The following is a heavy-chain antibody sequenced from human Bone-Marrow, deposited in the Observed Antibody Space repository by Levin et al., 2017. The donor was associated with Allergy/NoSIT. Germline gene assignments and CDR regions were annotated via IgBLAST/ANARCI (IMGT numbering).Heavy chain of an antibody. V-gene: IGHV4-59*01. J-gene: IGHJ4*02. D-gene: IGHD6-13*01. CDR3: ARRAAGPGTPYDY. CDR1: GAPFTGFY. Sequence: SETLSLTCTVAGAPFTGFYWTWIRQSPGKGLEWIGHIYFSGSTDYHPSLGSRVTISSDSSKNQFSLKLTSMTAADTAMYYCARRAAGPGTPYDYWGQGTLVTVAS. CDR2: IYFSGST.